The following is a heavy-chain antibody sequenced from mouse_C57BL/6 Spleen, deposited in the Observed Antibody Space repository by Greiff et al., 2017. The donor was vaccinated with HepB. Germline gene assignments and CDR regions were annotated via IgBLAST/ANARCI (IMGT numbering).Heavy chain of an antibody. CDR3: ARSSTMVTSFAY. D-gene: IGHD2-2*01. J-gene: IGHJ3*01. V-gene: IGHV1-26*01. CDR2: INPNNGGT. CDR1: GYTFTDYY. Sequence: EVQLQQSGPELVKPGASVKISCKASGYTFTDYYMNWVKQSHGKSLEWIGDINPNNGGTSYNQKFKGKATLTVDKSSSTAYMELRSLTSEDSAVYDCARSSTMVTSFAYWGQGTLVTVSA.